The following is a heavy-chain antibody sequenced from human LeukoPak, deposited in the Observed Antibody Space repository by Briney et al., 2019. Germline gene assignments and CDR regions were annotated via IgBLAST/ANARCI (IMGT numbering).Heavy chain of an antibody. CDR3: ARDSDNFGWFDP. D-gene: IGHD3-3*01. Sequence: PSETLSLTCTVSGASMSGLSWSWIRQPPGKGLEWIGYIYYSGSTNYNPSLKSRVTISVDTSKNQFSLKLSSVTAADTAVYYCARDSDNFGWFDPWGQGTLVTVSS. CDR1: GASMSGLS. CDR2: IYYSGST. J-gene: IGHJ5*02. V-gene: IGHV4-59*11.